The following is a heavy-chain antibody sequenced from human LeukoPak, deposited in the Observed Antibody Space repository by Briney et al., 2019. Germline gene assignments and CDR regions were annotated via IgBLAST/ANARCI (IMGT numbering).Heavy chain of an antibody. CDR1: GFTFDDYA. CDR3: AKVASNSARSSAALDY. Sequence: GGSLRPSCAASGFTFDDYAMHWVRQAPGKGLEWVSGISWNSGSIGYADSVKGRFTISRDNAKNSLYLQMNSLRAEDTALYYCAKVASNSARSSAALDYWGQGTLVTVSS. D-gene: IGHD6-13*01. V-gene: IGHV3-9*01. J-gene: IGHJ4*02. CDR2: ISWNSGSI.